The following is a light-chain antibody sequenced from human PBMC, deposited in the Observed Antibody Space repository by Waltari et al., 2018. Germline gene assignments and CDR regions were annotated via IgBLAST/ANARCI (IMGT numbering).Light chain of an antibody. CDR1: SAKIGNND. V-gene: IGLV1-51*01. Sequence: SVVTKQPSVAEAPGQKVTISCHGSSAKIGNNDVIWYQQPTGTAPKLLIYDNNKRPAGIPDRCSGSKSGTAATLGITGLQTGDEADYYCGTWVTSLGAGVFGGGTQLTVL. J-gene: IGLJ7*01. CDR2: DNN. CDR3: GTWVTSLGAGV.